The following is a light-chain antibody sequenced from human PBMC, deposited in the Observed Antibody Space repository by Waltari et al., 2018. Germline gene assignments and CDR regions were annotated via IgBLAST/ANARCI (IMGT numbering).Light chain of an antibody. CDR1: QAIGNS. J-gene: IGKJ3*01. V-gene: IGKV1-33*01. CDR2: GAS. Sequence: DIQMTQSPSSLSASVGDRVTITCHASQAIGNSLNWLQHKPGKAPKLLIYGASNVEKGVPSRFSGTASGADCIFTISSLHPVYIATYVCQQKDNRPFTCGPGATVDIK. CDR3: QQKDNRPFT.